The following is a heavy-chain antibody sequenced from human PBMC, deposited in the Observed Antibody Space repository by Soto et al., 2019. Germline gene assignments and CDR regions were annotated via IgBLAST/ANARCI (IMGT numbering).Heavy chain of an antibody. V-gene: IGHV3-11*01. D-gene: IGHD3-10*01. J-gene: IGHJ4*02. CDR3: ASDPYYYASGY. CDR1: GFTFSDLY. CDR2: ISGGGETI. Sequence: VQLVESGGGLVKPGGSLRLSCAASGFTFSDLYMTWIRQAPGKGLEWVSYISGGGETIYYADSVKGRFTVSRDNARKSLYLQMNSLRAEDTAVYYCASDPYYYASGYWGQGTLVTVSS.